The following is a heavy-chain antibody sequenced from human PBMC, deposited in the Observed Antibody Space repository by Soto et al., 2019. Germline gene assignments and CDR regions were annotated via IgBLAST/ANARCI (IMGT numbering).Heavy chain of an antibody. J-gene: IGHJ4*02. D-gene: IGHD2-2*01. Sequence: GGSLRLSCAASGFTFSSYWMSWVRQAPGKGLEWVANINVDGSEKYYMGSVTGRFTISRDNAKNSLYLQMNSLRAEDTAVYYCARPLPAARYYFDYWGQGTLVTVSS. CDR2: INVDGSEK. CDR1: GFTFSSYW. CDR3: ARPLPAARYYFDY. V-gene: IGHV3-7*01.